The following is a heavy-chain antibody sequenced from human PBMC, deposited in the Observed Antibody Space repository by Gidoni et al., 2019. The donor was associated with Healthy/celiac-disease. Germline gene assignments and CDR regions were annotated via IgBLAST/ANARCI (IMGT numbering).Heavy chain of an antibody. V-gene: IGHV4-39*01. Sequence: QLQLQESGPGLVKPSETLSLTCTVSGGSISSSSYYWGWIRQPPGKGLEWIGSIYYSGSTYYNPSLKSRVTISVDTSKNQFSLKLSSVTAADTAVHYCARGSVAGTFDYWGQGTLVTVSS. CDR3: ARGSVAGTFDY. CDR1: GGSISSSSYY. D-gene: IGHD6-19*01. CDR2: IYYSGST. J-gene: IGHJ4*02.